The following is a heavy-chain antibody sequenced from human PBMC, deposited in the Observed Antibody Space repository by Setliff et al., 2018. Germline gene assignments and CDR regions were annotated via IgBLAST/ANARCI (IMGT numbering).Heavy chain of an antibody. CDR3: ATGFLRYDILTGYYQRPHYFEY. V-gene: IGHV1-24*01. D-gene: IGHD3-9*01. Sequence: ASVKVSCKVSGSTVTESSMHWVRQAPGKGLEWMGGFDPEDGERIYAQHFQGRLTMTEDTSTDTAYMELSSLRSEDTAVYYCATGFLRYDILTGYYQRPHYFEYWGQGALVTVSS. J-gene: IGHJ4*02. CDR1: GSTVTESS. CDR2: FDPEDGER.